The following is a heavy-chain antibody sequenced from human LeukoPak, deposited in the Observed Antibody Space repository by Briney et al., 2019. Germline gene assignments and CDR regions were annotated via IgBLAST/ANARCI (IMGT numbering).Heavy chain of an antibody. Sequence: GGSLRLSCAASGFTFSSYAMSWVRQAPGKGLEWVSAISGSGGSTYYADSVKGRFTISRDNSKNTLFLQMNSLRAEDTAVYSCAKVISYDNSRDFWGQGTLVTVSS. CDR1: GFTFSSYA. CDR3: AKVISYDNSRDF. D-gene: IGHD3-22*01. V-gene: IGHV3-23*01. CDR2: ISGSGGST. J-gene: IGHJ4*02.